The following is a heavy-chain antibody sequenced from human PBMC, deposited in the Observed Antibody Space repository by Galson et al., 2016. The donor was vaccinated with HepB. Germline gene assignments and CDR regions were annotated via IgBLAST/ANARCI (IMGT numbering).Heavy chain of an antibody. CDR2: IYNGGST. CDR1: GFTVSNNY. V-gene: IGHV3-66*01. D-gene: IGHD2-15*01. Sequence: SLRLSCAASGFTVSNNYMRWVRQAPGKGLEWVSLIYNGGSTYYADSVKGRFTISRDSSKNTLYLQMNSRRAEDTAVYYCARNRHCSGGSCYGAWGQGTLVTVSS. J-gene: IGHJ5*02. CDR3: ARNRHCSGGSCYGA.